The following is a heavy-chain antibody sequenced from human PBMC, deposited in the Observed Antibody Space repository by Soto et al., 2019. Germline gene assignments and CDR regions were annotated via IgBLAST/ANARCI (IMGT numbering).Heavy chain of an antibody. Sequence: QVQLQESGPGLVKPSQTLSLTCTVSGGSISSGGYYWSWIRQHPGKGLEWIGYIYYSGSTYYNPSLKSRVTIXXDXSXXQFSLKLSSVTAADTAVYYCARDRFGEYYYYGMDVWGQGTTVTVSS. V-gene: IGHV4-31*03. J-gene: IGHJ6*02. CDR3: ARDRFGEYYYYGMDV. D-gene: IGHD3-10*01. CDR2: IYYSGST. CDR1: GGSISSGGYY.